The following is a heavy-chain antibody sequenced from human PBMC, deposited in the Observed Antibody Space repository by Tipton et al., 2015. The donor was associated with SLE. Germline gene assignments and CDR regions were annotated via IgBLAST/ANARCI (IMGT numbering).Heavy chain of an antibody. CDR1: GGSISSSKW. Sequence: TLSLTCAVSGGSISSSKWWSWVRQPPGKGLEWIGEIYHSGSTNYNPSLKSRVTISVDKSKNQFSLKLSSVTAADTAAYYCAKDYNHGNADYNWGQGTLVIVSS. CDR2: IYHSGST. D-gene: IGHD4-17*01. J-gene: IGHJ4*02. CDR3: AKDYNHGNADYN. V-gene: IGHV4-4*02.